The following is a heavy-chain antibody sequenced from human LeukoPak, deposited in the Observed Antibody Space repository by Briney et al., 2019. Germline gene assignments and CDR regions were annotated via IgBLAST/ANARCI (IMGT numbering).Heavy chain of an antibody. J-gene: IGHJ6*02. Sequence: GGSLRLSCAASGFTFSNYAMSWARQAPGKGLEWVSATSGTGGSTYYAGSVKGRFTISRDNSKNTLYLQMNSLRADDTAVYYCAKDMGSGSPRDYGMDVWGQGTTVTVSS. CDR3: AKDMGSGSPRDYGMDV. V-gene: IGHV3-23*01. CDR1: GFTFSNYA. D-gene: IGHD3-10*01. CDR2: TSGTGGST.